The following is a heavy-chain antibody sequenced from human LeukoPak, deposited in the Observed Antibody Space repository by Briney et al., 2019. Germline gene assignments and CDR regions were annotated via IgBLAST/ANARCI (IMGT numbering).Heavy chain of an antibody. Sequence: PGRSLRLSCAASGVAFSSYAMRGVRQAPGRGLGRGAVISYDGSNKYYADSVKGRFTISRDNSKNTLYLQMNSLRAEDTAVYYCARDRVTMVRGVEFDAFDIWGQGTMVTVSS. J-gene: IGHJ3*02. CDR2: ISYDGSNK. CDR1: GVAFSSYA. CDR3: ARDRVTMVRGVEFDAFDI. V-gene: IGHV3-30-3*01. D-gene: IGHD3-10*01.